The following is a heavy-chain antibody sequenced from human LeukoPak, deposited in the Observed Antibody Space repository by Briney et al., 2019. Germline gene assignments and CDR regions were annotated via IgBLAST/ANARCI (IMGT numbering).Heavy chain of an antibody. V-gene: IGHV1-46*01. CDR3: AKTRSAEIFTNLGFGY. Sequence: ASVKVSCKASGGTFSSYAISWVRQAPGQGLEWMGIINPSGGSTSYAQKFQGRVTMTRDTSISTAYMELSRLRSDDTAVFYCAKTRSAEIFTNLGFGYWGQGTLVAVSS. D-gene: IGHD2-15*01. J-gene: IGHJ4*02. CDR2: INPSGGST. CDR1: GGTFSSYA.